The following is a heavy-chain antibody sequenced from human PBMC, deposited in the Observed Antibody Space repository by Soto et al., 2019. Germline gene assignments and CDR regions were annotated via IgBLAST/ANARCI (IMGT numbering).Heavy chain of an antibody. Sequence: SETLSLTCSVSGASIDDRGHHWSWLRRSPGRGLEWLGSVYHDGTNYYNPSLKTRVSVSVDTAKNQFSLKLASVTAADTAVYFCARDKGISVVGFFRRGPHSGLDFCGPGPTGTVS. CDR1: GASIDDRGHH. CDR2: VYHDGTN. D-gene: IGHD2-15*01. V-gene: IGHV4-39*02. J-gene: IGHJ6*02. CDR3: ARDKGISVVGFFRRGPHSGLDF.